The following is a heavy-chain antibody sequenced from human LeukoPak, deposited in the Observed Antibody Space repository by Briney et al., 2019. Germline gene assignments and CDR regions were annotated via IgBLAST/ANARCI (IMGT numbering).Heavy chain of an antibody. Sequence: GGSLRLSCAASGFTFDDYAMHWVRHAPGKGVEWVSGISWNSGSIVYADSVKGRFTISRDNAKNSVYLQMNSLRAEDTALYYCAKDNRIAVAGPLDYWGQGTLVTVSS. CDR3: AKDNRIAVAGPLDY. CDR2: ISWNSGSI. D-gene: IGHD6-19*01. CDR1: GFTFDDYA. J-gene: IGHJ4*02. V-gene: IGHV3-9*01.